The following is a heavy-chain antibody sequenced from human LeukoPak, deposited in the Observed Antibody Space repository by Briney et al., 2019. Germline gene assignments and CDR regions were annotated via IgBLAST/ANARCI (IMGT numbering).Heavy chain of an antibody. J-gene: IGHJ3*02. CDR1: GFTFSSYG. CDR3: ARGKALVFAFDI. D-gene: IGHD2-8*01. V-gene: IGHV3-30*03. CDR2: ISYDGSNK. Sequence: GRSLRLSCAASGFTFSSYGMHWVRQAPGKGLEWVAVISYDGSNKYYADSVKGRFTISRDNSKNTLYLQMNSLRAEDTAVYYCARGKALVFAFDIWGQGTMVTASS.